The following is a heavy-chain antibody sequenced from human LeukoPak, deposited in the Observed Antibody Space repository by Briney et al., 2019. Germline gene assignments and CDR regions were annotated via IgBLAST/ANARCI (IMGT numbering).Heavy chain of an antibody. CDR1: GFTFSSYD. D-gene: IGHD5-18*01. J-gene: IGHJ4*02. CDR2: IGTAGDT. Sequence: PWGSLSLSCAASGFTFSSYDMHWVRQATGKGLEWVSAIGTAGDTYYPGSVKGRFTISRENAKSSLYLQMNSLRAEDTAVYYCAKDPHGYSSSYVSAYFDSWDQGTLVTVSS. CDR3: AKDPHGYSSSYVSAYFDS. V-gene: IGHV3-13*01.